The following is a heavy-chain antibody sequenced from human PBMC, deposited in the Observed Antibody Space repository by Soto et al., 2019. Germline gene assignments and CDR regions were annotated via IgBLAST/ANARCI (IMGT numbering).Heavy chain of an antibody. CDR3: ARLSVAPWTD. CDR1: GGSFKNYA. J-gene: IGHJ4*02. V-gene: IGHV1-69*01. D-gene: IGHD6-19*01. CDR2: FIPIFDSP. Sequence: QVQLVQSGAEVKKPGSSVKLSCKASGGSFKNYALSWVRQAPGQGLEWMGSFIPIFDSPTYAEDFQGRLTITADESATTAFMEMIRLTSTDTAIYYCARLSVAPWTDWGQGTLVTVSS.